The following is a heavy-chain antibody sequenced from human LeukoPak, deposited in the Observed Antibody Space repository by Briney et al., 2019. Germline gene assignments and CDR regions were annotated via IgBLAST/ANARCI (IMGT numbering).Heavy chain of an antibody. CDR1: GYTFTSYG. CDR2: ISAYNGNT. J-gene: IGHJ4*02. D-gene: IGHD3-10*01. Sequence: ASVKVSCKASGYTFTSYGISWVRQAPGQGLEWMGWISAYNGNTNYAQKLQGRVTMTTDTSTSTAYMELSRLRSDDTAVYYCARAPGPYYYGSGSPRVFDYWGQGTLVTVSS. CDR3: ARAPGPYYYGSGSPRVFDY. V-gene: IGHV1-18*01.